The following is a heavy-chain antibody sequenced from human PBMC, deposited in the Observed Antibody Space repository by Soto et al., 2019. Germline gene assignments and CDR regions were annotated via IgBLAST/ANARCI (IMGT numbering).Heavy chain of an antibody. V-gene: IGHV3-23*01. J-gene: IGHJ6*03. D-gene: IGHD2-8*01. CDR1: GFSFSTYA. CDR3: AGRYCPNGVCYTNYYYYMDI. Sequence: GGSLRLSCAASGFSFSTYAMTWVRQAPGKGLEWVSTITPSGGKTYYADSVKVRFTITRDNSENTLYLHMNSLRAEDTAVYYCAGRYCPNGVCYTNYYYYMDIWGEGTTVTVSS. CDR2: ITPSGGKT.